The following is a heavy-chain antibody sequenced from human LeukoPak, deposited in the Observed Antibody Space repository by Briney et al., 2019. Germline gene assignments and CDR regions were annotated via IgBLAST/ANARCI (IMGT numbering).Heavy chain of an antibody. J-gene: IGHJ4*02. CDR3: AGGTAMVSVSFDY. Sequence: SGPALVKPTQTLTLTCTFSGFSLSTSGMCVSWIRQPPGKALEWLARLAWVDDKSSSTSLKTRLGISKDTSKNPVVLTMTNMDPVDTAAYYCAGGTAMVSVSFDYWGQGTLVTVSS. D-gene: IGHD5-18*01. V-gene: IGHV2-70*11. CDR2: LAWVDDK. CDR1: GFSLSTSGMC.